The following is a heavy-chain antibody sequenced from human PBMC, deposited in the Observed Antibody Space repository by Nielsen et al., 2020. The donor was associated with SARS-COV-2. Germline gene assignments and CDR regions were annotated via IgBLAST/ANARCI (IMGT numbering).Heavy chain of an antibody. J-gene: IGHJ2*01. CDR1: GFTFSSYG. Sequence: GGSLRLSCAASGFTFSSYGMHWVRQAPGKGLEWVAVISYDGSNKYYADSVKGRFTISRDNSKNTLYLQMNSLRAEDTAVYYCAKDDRYFDLWGRGTLVTVSS. V-gene: IGHV3-30*18. CDR3: AKDDRYFDL. CDR2: ISYDGSNK.